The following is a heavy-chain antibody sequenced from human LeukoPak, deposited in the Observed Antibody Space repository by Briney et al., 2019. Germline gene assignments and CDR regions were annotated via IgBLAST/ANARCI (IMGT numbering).Heavy chain of an antibody. CDR2: ISGSGGST. CDR3: ARTTVVTPRAFDI. D-gene: IGHD4-23*01. Sequence: GGSLRLSCAASGFTFSSYAMSWVRQAPGKGLEWVSAISGSGGSTYYADSVKGRFTISRDNSKNTLYLQMNSLRAEDTAVYYCARTTVVTPRAFDIWGQGTMVTVSS. J-gene: IGHJ3*02. V-gene: IGHV3-23*01. CDR1: GFTFSSYA.